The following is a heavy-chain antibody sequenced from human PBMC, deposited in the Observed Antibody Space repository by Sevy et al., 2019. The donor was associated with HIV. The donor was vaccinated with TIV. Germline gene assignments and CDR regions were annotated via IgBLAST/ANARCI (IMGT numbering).Heavy chain of an antibody. D-gene: IGHD6-6*01. V-gene: IGHV3-48*02. J-gene: IGHJ4*02. CDR3: ARDRIAAREAKSPPGY. CDR2: ISSSSSTI. Sequence: GGSLRLSCAASGFTFSSYSMNWVRQAPGKGLEWVSCISSSSSTIYYAYAVKGRFTISRDNAKNSPYLQLNSLRDEDTAAYYCARDRIAAREAKSPPGYWGQGTLVTVSS. CDR1: GFTFSSYS.